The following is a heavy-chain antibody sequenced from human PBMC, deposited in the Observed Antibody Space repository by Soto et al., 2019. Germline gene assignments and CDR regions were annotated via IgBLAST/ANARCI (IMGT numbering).Heavy chain of an antibody. J-gene: IGHJ4*02. D-gene: IGHD3-16*02. CDR1: GGSISSINDY. V-gene: IGHV4-39*01. Sequence: SETLSLTCTVSGGSISSINDYWGWIRQPPGKGLEWIGSIYYSGSSYYNPSLKSRVTISVDTSKNQFSLQLNSVTPEDTAVYYCARGAFIVSPCTGFDYWGQGTPVTVSS. CDR3: ARGAFIVSPCTGFDY. CDR2: IYYSGSS.